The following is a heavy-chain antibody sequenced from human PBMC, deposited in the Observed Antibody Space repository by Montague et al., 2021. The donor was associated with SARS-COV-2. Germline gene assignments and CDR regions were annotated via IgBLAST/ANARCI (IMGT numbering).Heavy chain of an antibody. Sequence: SETRSLTCTVPGDSINTYHWNWIRQPPGKGLEWLGSIFYTGSTNXXPSLKSRVTISLDTSKNQFFLKVTSVTAADTAVYYCARQAAGSYFYYGVDVWGQGTTVTVSS. J-gene: IGHJ6*02. V-gene: IGHV4-59*12. CDR2: IFYTGST. CDR1: GDSINTYH. D-gene: IGHD6-13*01. CDR3: ARQAAGSYFYYGVDV.